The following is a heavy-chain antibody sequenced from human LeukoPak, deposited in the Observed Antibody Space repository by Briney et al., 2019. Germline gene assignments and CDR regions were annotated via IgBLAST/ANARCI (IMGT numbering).Heavy chain of an antibody. V-gene: IGHV3-30*02. D-gene: IGHD6-19*01. J-gene: IGHJ5*02. CDR2: IRYDGSNK. CDR3: AKDYSSGWTNWFDP. CDR1: GFTFRSYG. Sequence: GGSLRLSCAASGFTFRSYGMHWVRQAPGKGLEWVAFIRYDGSNKYYADSVKGRFTISRDNSKNTLYLQMNSLRAEDTAVYYCAKDYSSGWTNWFDPWGQGTLVTVSS.